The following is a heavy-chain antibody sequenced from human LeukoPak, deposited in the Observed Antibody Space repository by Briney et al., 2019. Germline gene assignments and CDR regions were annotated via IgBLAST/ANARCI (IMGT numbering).Heavy chain of an antibody. V-gene: IGHV4-39*07. Sequence: SETLSLTCTVSGGSISSSSYYWGWIRQPPGKGLEWIGSIYYSGSTYYNPSLKSRVTISVDTSKNQFSLKLSSVTAADTAVYYCARDQGARVGAPYYFDYWGQGTLVTVSS. CDR3: ARDQGARVGAPYYFDY. CDR1: GGSISSSSYY. CDR2: IYYSGST. J-gene: IGHJ4*02. D-gene: IGHD1-26*01.